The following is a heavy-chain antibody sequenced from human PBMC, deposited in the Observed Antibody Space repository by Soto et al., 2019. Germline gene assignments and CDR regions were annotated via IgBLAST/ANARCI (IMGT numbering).Heavy chain of an antibody. J-gene: IGHJ6*02. V-gene: IGHV1-69*12. CDR1: GGTFSSYA. Sequence: QVQLVQSGAEVKKPGSSVKVSCKASGGTFSSYAISWVRQAPGQGLEWMGGIIPIFGTANYAQKFQGRVTITADESTSTAYMELSSLRSEDTAVYYCASPRSDSSSFSYYYGMDAWGQGTTVTVSS. CDR2: IIPIFGTA. D-gene: IGHD6-13*01. CDR3: ASPRSDSSSFSYYYGMDA.